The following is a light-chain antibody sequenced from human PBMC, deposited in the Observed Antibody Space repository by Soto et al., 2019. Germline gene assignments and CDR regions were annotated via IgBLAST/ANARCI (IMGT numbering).Light chain of an antibody. CDR1: QSISRY. CDR3: QQSFDTLMFT. CDR2: GAS. V-gene: IGKV1-39*01. Sequence: DIQMTQSPSSLSASVGDRVTITCRASQSISRYLNWYQQKPGKAPKVLIYGASSLQSGVPSRFSGSGSGTDFTLTISSLQREDFATYYCQQSFDTLMFTFGQGTKLEIK. J-gene: IGKJ2*01.